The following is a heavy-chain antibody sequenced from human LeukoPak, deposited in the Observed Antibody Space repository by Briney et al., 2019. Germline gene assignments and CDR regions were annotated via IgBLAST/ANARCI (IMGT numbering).Heavy chain of an antibody. V-gene: IGHV3-43D*03. J-gene: IGHJ4*02. CDR2: ITWDGGST. CDR1: GFTFDDHA. CDR3: AKDGRNYFDY. Sequence: GGSLRLSCAASGFTFDDHAMHWVRQAPGKGLEWVSLITWDGGSTYYADSVKGRFTISRDNSKNSLYLQMNSLRGEDTALYYCAKDGRNYFDYWGQGTLVTVSA.